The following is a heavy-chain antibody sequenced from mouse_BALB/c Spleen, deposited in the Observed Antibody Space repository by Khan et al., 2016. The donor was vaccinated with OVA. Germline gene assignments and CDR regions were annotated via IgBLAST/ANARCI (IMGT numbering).Heavy chain of an antibody. J-gene: IGHJ2*01. CDR3: ARLEDI. D-gene: IGHD1-3*01. Sequence: QVQLKESGPGLVAPSQSLSITCTVSGFSLTSYGVHWVRQPPGKGLEWLGVICAGGSTNYNSALLSRLTIRTDNSKPQVFLKMTSLQTDDAARYYCARLEDIWGQGTTLTVSS. V-gene: IGHV2-9*02. CDR1: GFSLTSYG. CDR2: ICAGGST.